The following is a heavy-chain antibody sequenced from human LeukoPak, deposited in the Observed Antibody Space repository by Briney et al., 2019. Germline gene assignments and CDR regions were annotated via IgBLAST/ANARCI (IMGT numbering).Heavy chain of an antibody. CDR3: AQGDCSGGPCPGPLN. D-gene: IGHD2-15*01. CDR1: GFTFSSYG. Sequence: TGGSLRLSCAASGFTFSSYGMHCVRQAPGKGLEWVAFIRYDVSNKYYADSVKGRFTISRDNSKNTLYLQMNSLRVEDTSVYYCAQGDCSGGPCPGPLNWGQGTLVTVSS. CDR2: IRYDVSNK. J-gene: IGHJ4*02. V-gene: IGHV3-30*02.